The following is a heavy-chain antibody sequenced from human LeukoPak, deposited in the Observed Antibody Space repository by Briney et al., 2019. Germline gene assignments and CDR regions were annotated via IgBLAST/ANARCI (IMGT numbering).Heavy chain of an antibody. CDR1: GFTFSNYG. CDR2: IKQVGSEK. D-gene: IGHD3-3*01. V-gene: IGHV3-7*01. Sequence: GGSLRLSCAASGFTFSNYGLSWVRQAPGKGLEWVANIKQVGSEKYYVDSVKGRFTISRDNAKNSLYLQMNSLRAEDTAVYYCARDTLWRPELAPDYWGQGTLVTVSS. CDR3: ARDTLWRPELAPDY. J-gene: IGHJ4*02.